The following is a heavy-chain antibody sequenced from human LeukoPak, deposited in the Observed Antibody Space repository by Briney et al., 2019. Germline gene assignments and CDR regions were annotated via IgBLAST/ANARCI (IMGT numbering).Heavy chain of an antibody. CDR1: GGSISGYF. D-gene: IGHD2-15*01. CDR2: IHYSGST. CDR3: ARDPPCSGGSCYSVGYYYYMDV. J-gene: IGHJ6*03. V-gene: IGHV4-59*01. Sequence: SETLSLTCTVSGGSISGYFWSWIRQPPGKGLEWIVYIHYSGSTNYNPSLRSRVTISVDASKNQFSLTLSSVTAADAAVYYCARDPPCSGGSCYSVGYYYYMDVWGKGTTVTVSS.